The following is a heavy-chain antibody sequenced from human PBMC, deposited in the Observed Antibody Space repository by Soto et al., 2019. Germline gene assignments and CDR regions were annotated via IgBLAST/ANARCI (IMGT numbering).Heavy chain of an antibody. V-gene: IGHV3-7*01. D-gene: IGHD6-19*01. CDR1: GFTFSTSW. CDR2: IKQDGSAQ. J-gene: IGHJ4*02. CDR3: VRGALKGGWYPDYFDY. Sequence: PVXCLRLSCAASGFTFSTSWMTWFRQAPWKGLEWVANIKQDGSAQYYVDSLKGRFSVSRDNAKNSLYLQMDSLRADDTAMYFCVRGALKGGWYPDYFDYWGQGALVTVSS.